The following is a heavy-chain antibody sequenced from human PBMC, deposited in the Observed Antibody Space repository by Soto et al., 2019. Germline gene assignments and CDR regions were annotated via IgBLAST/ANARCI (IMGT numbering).Heavy chain of an antibody. D-gene: IGHD3-10*01. CDR3: VRDLDGSGSYYTDY. Sequence: QVHLVRSGVEVKKPGASVKVSCTASGYNFINYGITWVRQAPGQGLEWMGWIRVHKGNTNYAQKFQGRVTMSTDTSTSTAYMELRSLRPDDTAVYYCVRDLDGSGSYYTDYWGTGTMVIVSS. CDR1: GYNFINYG. CDR2: IRVHKGNT. V-gene: IGHV1-18*01. J-gene: IGHJ4*02.